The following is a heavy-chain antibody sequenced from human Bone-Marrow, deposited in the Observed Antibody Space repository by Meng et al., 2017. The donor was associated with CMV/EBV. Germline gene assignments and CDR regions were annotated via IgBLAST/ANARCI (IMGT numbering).Heavy chain of an antibody. CDR1: GYTFTGYY. CDR3: ARDLGGYCSGGSCL. J-gene: IGHJ4*02. Sequence: VGLGRSGAWVKRPGASMKVSCKASGYTFTGYYMHWVRQAPGQGLEWMGWINPNSGGTNYAQKFQGRVTMTRDTSISTAYMELSRLRSDDTAVYYCARDLGGYCSGGSCLWGQGTLVTVSS. D-gene: IGHD2-15*01. CDR2: INPNSGGT. V-gene: IGHV1-2*02.